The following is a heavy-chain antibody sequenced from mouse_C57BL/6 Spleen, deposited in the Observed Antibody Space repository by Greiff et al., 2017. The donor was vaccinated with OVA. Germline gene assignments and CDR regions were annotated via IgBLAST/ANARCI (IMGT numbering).Heavy chain of an antibody. CDR1: GYTFTGYW. CDR3: ARGGYYGSSYDWYFDV. Sequence: QVQLQQSGAELMKPGASVKLSCKATGYTFTGYWIEWVKQTPGHGLEWIGEILPGSGSTNYNEKFKGKATFTADTSTNTAYMQLSSLTTEDSAIYYCARGGYYGSSYDWYFDVWGTGTTVTVSS. J-gene: IGHJ1*03. V-gene: IGHV1-9*01. D-gene: IGHD1-1*01. CDR2: ILPGSGST.